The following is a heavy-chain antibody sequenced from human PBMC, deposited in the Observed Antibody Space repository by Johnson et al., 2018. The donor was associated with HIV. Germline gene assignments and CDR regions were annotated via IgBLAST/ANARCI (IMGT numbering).Heavy chain of an antibody. CDR2: IYSGGST. J-gene: IGHJ3*02. Sequence: VQLVESGGGVVQPGMSLRLSYADSGFTFSRENMHWVRQAPDKGLHWVAVIYSGGSTYYADSVKGRFTISRDNSKNTLYLQMNSLRAEDTAVYYCATSHGSHGAFDIWGQGTMVTVSS. V-gene: IGHV3-66*01. CDR3: ATSHGSHGAFDI. D-gene: IGHD1-26*01. CDR1: GFTFSREN.